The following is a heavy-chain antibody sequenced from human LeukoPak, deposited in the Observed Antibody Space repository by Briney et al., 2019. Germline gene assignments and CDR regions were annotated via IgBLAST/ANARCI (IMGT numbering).Heavy chain of an antibody. D-gene: IGHD6-19*01. Sequence: GGSLRLSCAASGFTFSSYAMSWVRQAPGKGLEWVSAISGSGGSTYYADSVKGRFTISRDNSKNTLYLQMNSLRAEDTAVYYCAKGSIAVAGGGSYFDYWGQGTLVNVSS. J-gene: IGHJ4*02. CDR3: AKGSIAVAGGGSYFDY. CDR2: ISGSGGST. CDR1: GFTFSSYA. V-gene: IGHV3-23*01.